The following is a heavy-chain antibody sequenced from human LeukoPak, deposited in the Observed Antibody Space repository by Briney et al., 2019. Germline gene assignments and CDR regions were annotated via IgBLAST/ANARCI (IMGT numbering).Heavy chain of an antibody. V-gene: IGHV3-23*01. Sequence: QTGGSLRLSCVASGVTLSNYAMSWARQAPGKGLEWVSGISSSGSGGNTYYADSVKGRFTISRDSSRNTLFLHMNTLRAEDTAVYYCARESLPIVTARSWFDPWGQGTLVTVSS. CDR2: ISSSGSGGNT. CDR1: GVTLSNYA. J-gene: IGHJ5*02. CDR3: ARESLPIVTARSWFDP. D-gene: IGHD2-21*02.